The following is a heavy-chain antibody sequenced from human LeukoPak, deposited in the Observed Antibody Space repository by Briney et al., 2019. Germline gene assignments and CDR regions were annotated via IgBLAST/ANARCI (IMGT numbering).Heavy chain of an antibody. D-gene: IGHD2-15*01. CDR1: GYTFTSYD. Sequence: GASVTVSCKASGYTFTSYDINWVRQATGQGLEWMGWMNPNSGNTGYAQKFQGRVTMTRNTSISTAYMELSSLRSEDTAVYYCARGLGYCSGGSCYSGANWFDPWGQGTLVTVSS. CDR2: MNPNSGNT. CDR3: ARGLGYCSGGSCYSGANWFDP. J-gene: IGHJ5*02. V-gene: IGHV1-8*01.